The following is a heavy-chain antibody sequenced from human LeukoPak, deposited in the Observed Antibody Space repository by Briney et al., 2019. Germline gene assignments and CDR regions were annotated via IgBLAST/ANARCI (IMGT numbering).Heavy chain of an antibody. CDR2: ISSSSYI. D-gene: IGHD3-10*01. V-gene: IGHV3-21*01. J-gene: IGHJ4*02. CDR3: ASEGGESLFDY. Sequence: GGSLRLSCAASGFTFSSYSMNWVRQAPGKGLEWVSSISSSSYIYYADSVKGRFTISRDNAKNSLYLQMNSLRAEDTAVYYCASEGGESLFDYWGQRTLVTVSS. CDR1: GFTFSSYS.